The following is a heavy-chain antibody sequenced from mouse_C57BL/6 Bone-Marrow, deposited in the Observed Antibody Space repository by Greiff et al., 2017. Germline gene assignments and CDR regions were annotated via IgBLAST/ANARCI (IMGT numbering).Heavy chain of an antibody. J-gene: IGHJ2*01. V-gene: IGHV1-59*01. CDR1: GYTFTSYW. CDR3: VCADY. Sequence: QVQLQQPGAELVRPGTSVKLSCKASGYTFTSYWMHWVKQRPGQGLEWIGVIDPSDSYTNYNQKFKGKATLTVDTSSSTAYMQLSSLTSEGSAVXYCVCADYWGQGTTLTVSS. CDR2: IDPSDSYT.